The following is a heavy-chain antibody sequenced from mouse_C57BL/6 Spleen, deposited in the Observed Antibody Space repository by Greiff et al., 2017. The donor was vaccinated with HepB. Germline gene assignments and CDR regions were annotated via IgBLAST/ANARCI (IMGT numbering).Heavy chain of an antibody. CDR2: IDPSDSYT. CDR1: GYTFTSYW. CDR3: ARRSNSFAY. Sequence: VQLQQPGAELVKPGASVKLSCKASGYTFTSYWMQWVKQRPGQGLEWIGEIDPSDSYTNYNQKFKGKATLTVDTSSRTAYMQLSSLTSEDSAVYYCARRSNSFAYWGQGTLVTVSA. J-gene: IGHJ3*01. V-gene: IGHV1-50*01. D-gene: IGHD2-5*01.